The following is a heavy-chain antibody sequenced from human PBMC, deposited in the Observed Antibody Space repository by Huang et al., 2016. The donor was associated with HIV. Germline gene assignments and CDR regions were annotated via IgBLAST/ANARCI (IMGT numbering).Heavy chain of an antibody. CDR1: GYSFTSQW. Sequence: EVQLVQSGAEMKRPGESLKISCKVSGYSFTSQWIGWVRKMPGKGQEGMGIIYPGDSDVKYRPTFQGQVTISADNSISTAYLQWKSLKVSDTAMYFCARPPTYSDDGGYYIDAFGVWGRGTMVTVS. CDR2: IYPGDSDV. V-gene: IGHV5-51*03. D-gene: IGHD2-21*02. CDR3: ARPPTYSDDGGYYIDAFGV. J-gene: IGHJ3*01.